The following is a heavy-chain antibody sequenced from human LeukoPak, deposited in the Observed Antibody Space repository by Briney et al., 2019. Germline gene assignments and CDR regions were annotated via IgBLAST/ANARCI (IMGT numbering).Heavy chain of an antibody. CDR3: ARVGGQWLTRSGRYFDY. CDR2: INHSGGT. V-gene: IGHV4-34*01. J-gene: IGHJ4*02. CDR1: GGSFSGYY. Sequence: SETLSLTCAVYGGSFSGYYWSWIRQPPGRGLEWIGEINHSGGTNYNPSLKSRVTISVDTSKNQFSLKLSSVTAADTAVYYCARVGGQWLTRSGRYFDYWGQGTLVTVSS. D-gene: IGHD6-19*01.